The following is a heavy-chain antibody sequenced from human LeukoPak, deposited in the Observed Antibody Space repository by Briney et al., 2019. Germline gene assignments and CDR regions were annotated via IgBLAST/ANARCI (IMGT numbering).Heavy chain of an antibody. CDR2: IDSDGSST. CDR1: GFTFSDDW. Sequence: PGGSRRLSCAASGFTFSDDWMHWVRQAPGKGLVWVSRIDSDGSSTSNADSVKGRFTISRDNAKNTVYLQMNSLRAEDTAVYYCARGFTIFGVVNDAFDIWGQGTMVTVSS. CDR3: ARGFTIFGVVNDAFDI. D-gene: IGHD3-3*01. J-gene: IGHJ3*02. V-gene: IGHV3-74*01.